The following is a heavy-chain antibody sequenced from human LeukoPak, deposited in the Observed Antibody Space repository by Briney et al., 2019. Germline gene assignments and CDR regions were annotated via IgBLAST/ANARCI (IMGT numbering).Heavy chain of an antibody. CDR1: GFPVTSNF. Sequence: PGGSLRLSCAASGFPVTSNFMSWARQAPGKGLEWVSVIHTGGSTNYAGSVKDRFTISRDSSKNTLYLQMNSLRVEDTAVYYCARGRFGELSVATFDIWGQGTMVTVSS. D-gene: IGHD3-10*01. CDR2: IHTGGST. V-gene: IGHV3-66*01. J-gene: IGHJ3*02. CDR3: ARGRFGELSVATFDI.